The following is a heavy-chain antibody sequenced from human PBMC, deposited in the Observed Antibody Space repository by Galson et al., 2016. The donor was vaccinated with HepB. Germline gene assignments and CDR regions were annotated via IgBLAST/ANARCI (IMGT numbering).Heavy chain of an antibody. Sequence: SLRLSCAASGLSFSTFAMGWVRQAPGKGLEWVSGISGSGDNTYYADSVKGRFTISRANSKNTLYLQINSLRAGDTALYYCASWRVGGLLFRDYWGQGTVVTVSS. CDR2: ISGSGDNT. CDR3: ASWRVGGLLFRDY. D-gene: IGHD2-15*01. V-gene: IGHV3-23*01. CDR1: GLSFSTFA. J-gene: IGHJ4*02.